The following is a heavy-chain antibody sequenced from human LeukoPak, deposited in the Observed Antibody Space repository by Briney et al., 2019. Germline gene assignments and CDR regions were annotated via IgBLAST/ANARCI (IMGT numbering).Heavy chain of an antibody. V-gene: IGHV1-69*01. CDR2: IIPIFGTA. D-gene: IGHD3-22*01. CDR3: ARAPDYSDSSGSN. J-gene: IGHJ4*02. Sequence: SVKVSCKASGGTFSSYAISWLRQAPGQGLEWMGGIIPIFGTANYAQKFQGRVTITADESTSTAYMELSSLRSEDTAVYYCARAPDYSDSSGSNWGQGTLVTVSS. CDR1: GGTFSSYA.